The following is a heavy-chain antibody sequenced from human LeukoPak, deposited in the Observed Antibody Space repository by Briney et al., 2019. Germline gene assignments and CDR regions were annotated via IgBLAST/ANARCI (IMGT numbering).Heavy chain of an antibody. J-gene: IGHJ3*02. Sequence: SETLSLTCAVYGGSFSGYYWSWIRQPPGKGLEWIGEINHSGSTNYNPSLKSRVTISVDTSKNQFSLKLSSVTAADTAVYYCARGPAGDGAFDIWGQGTMVTVSS. CDR3: ARGPAGDGAFDI. CDR2: INHSGST. V-gene: IGHV4-34*01. D-gene: IGHD6-19*01. CDR1: GGSFSGYY.